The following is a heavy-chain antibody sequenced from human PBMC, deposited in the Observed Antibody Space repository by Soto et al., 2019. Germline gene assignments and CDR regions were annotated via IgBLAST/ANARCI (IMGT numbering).Heavy chain of an antibody. CDR3: AKDHFVGPAPNYFDY. J-gene: IGHJ4*02. CDR2: ISGSAMST. CDR1: DFTFSNYA. V-gene: IGHV3-23*01. Sequence: GGSLRLSCAASDFTFSNYAMSWVRQAPGKGLEWVSGISGSAMSTYYTASVKGRFTISRDNSKNILYLQMRSLRVDDTAVYYCAKDHFVGPAPNYFDYWGQGTLVTVSS.